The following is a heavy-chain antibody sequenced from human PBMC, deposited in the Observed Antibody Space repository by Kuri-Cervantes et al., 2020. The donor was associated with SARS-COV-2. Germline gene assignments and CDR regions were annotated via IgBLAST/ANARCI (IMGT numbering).Heavy chain of an antibody. CDR1: GFTFSSYA. Sequence: GESLKISCAASGFTFSSYAMHWVRQAPGKGLEWVSSITRSSVYISYANSLKGGFTISRDNAKNSLYQQRNSLTAEATAVYYCAKSRRDGDYDPFDNWGQGTLVTVSS. CDR3: AKSRRDGDYDPFDN. D-gene: IGHD4-17*01. V-gene: IGHV3-21*01. J-gene: IGHJ4*02. CDR2: ITRSSVYI.